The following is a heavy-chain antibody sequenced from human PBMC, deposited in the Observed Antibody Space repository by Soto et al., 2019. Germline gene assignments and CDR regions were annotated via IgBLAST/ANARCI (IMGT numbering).Heavy chain of an antibody. V-gene: IGHV3-23*01. CDR3: AKEPNYDFWSGYRYFDS. Sequence: DVQLLESGGGLVQPGGSLRLSCKASGFTFSNYAMSWVRQAPGKGLEWVSSMSGSGGSTYYADSVKGLFTISRDNSKKTLDLHMSSLRAEDTAFYYCAKEPNYDFWSGYRYFDSWGQGSLVTVSS. CDR2: MSGSGGST. CDR1: GFTFSNYA. J-gene: IGHJ4*02. D-gene: IGHD3-3*01.